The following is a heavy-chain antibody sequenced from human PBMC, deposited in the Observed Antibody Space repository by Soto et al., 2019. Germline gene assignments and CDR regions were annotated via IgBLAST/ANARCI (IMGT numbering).Heavy chain of an antibody. D-gene: IGHD3-10*01. J-gene: IGHJ5*02. CDR3: ARDIGSGSYWFDP. V-gene: IGHV4-59*01. CDR1: GGSISSYY. CDR2: IYYSGIT. Sequence: QVQLQESGPGLVKPSETLSLTCTVSGGSISSYYWSWIRQPPGKGLEWIGYIYYSGITNYNPSFKSRVTLSGDTSKNQFSLKLSSVTAADMAVYYCARDIGSGSYWFDPWGQGTLVTVSS.